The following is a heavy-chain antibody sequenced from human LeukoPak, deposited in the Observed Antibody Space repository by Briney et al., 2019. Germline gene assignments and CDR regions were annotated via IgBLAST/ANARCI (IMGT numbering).Heavy chain of an antibody. CDR3: ARGDSSGYFGVVDY. D-gene: IGHD3-22*01. Sequence: GGSLRLSCAASGFTFSNYWMHWVRQAPGKGLVWVSRINSDGSSTSYADSVKGRFTISRDNAKNTLYLQMTSLRAEDTAVYYCARGDSSGYFGVVDYWGQGTLVTVSS. V-gene: IGHV3-74*01. CDR2: INSDGSST. CDR1: GFTFSNYW. J-gene: IGHJ4*02.